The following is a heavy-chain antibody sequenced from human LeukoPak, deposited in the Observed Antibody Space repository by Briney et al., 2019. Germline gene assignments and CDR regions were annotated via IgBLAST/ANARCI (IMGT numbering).Heavy chain of an antibody. CDR2: IFGSGGSP. CDR3: GHTTVGYSSGQKPAWPVDY. D-gene: IGHD5-18*01. J-gene: IGHJ4*02. Sequence: GGSLRLSCAASGFTFGNYWMGWVRQAPGKGLEWVAGIFGSGGSPHYADPVKGRFTISRDNSRNTVYLQINSLRAEDTAVYYCGHTTVGYSSGQKPAWPVDYWGQGTLVTVSS. V-gene: IGHV3-23*01. CDR1: GFTFGNYW.